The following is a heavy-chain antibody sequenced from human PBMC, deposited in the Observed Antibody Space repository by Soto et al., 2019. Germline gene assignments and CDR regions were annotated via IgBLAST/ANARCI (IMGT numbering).Heavy chain of an antibody. Sequence: GASVKVSCKASGYTFTSYDINWVRQATGQGLEWMGWMNPNSGNTGYAQKFQGRVTMTRNTSISTAYMELSSLRSEDTAVYYCARGFPRSGYYMVPLPNYYYYYMDVWGKGTTVTVSS. D-gene: IGHD3-3*01. V-gene: IGHV1-8*01. CDR1: GYTFTSYD. J-gene: IGHJ6*03. CDR2: MNPNSGNT. CDR3: ARGFPRSGYYMVPLPNYYYYYMDV.